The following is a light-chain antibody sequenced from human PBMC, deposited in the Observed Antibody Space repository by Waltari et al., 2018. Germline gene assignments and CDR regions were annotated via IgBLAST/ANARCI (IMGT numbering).Light chain of an antibody. V-gene: IGKV2-28*01. Sequence: DIVMPQSPVSLSVTPGEPAPISCRSSQSLLHSNGYNYVYWHVQKPGQSPQLLIYVASKRASGVPDRFSGSGSGTDFTLKISRVEAEDVGVYYCMQTRETPQTFGQGTKVEIK. CDR1: QSLLHSNGYNY. J-gene: IGKJ1*01. CDR2: VAS. CDR3: MQTRETPQT.